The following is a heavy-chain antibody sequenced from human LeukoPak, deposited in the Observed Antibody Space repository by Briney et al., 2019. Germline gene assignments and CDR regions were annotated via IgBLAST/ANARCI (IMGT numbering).Heavy chain of an antibody. J-gene: IGHJ4*02. CDR3: ARVRDAYNYFHY. Sequence: GGSLRLSCAASGFTFSSYSMNWVRQAPGKGLEWVSYISGSGDSIYYADSVKGRFTMSRDNAKNSLYLQMNSLRAEDTAVYYCARVRDAYNYFHYWSQGTLVTVSS. V-gene: IGHV3-48*01. D-gene: IGHD2-2*01. CDR2: ISGSGDSI. CDR1: GFTFSSYS.